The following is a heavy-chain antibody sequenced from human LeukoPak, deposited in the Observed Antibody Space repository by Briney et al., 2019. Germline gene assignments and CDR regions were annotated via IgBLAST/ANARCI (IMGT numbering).Heavy chain of an antibody. V-gene: IGHV4-4*02. J-gene: IGHJ4*02. CDR3: AKSGGYGLIDY. D-gene: IGHD1-26*01. CDR2: IYYSGST. Sequence: PSETLSLTCAVSGGSISSSNWWSWVRQPPGKGLEWIGNIYYSGSTYYNESLESRVTISIDTSKNQFSLKLNSVTAADTAMYYCAKSGGYGLIDYWGQGTLVTVSS. CDR1: GGSISSSNW.